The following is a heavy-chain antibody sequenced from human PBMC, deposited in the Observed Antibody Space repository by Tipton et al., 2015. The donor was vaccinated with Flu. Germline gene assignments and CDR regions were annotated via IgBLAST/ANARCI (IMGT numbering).Heavy chain of an antibody. V-gene: IGHV3-7*03. CDR2: IKEDGSKK. J-gene: IGHJ4*02. CDR1: GFTFSSYW. Sequence: SLRLSCAASGFTFSSYWMAWVRQAPGKGLEWVANIKEDGSKKYYVDSVKGRFTISRDNAKNSLYLQMNSLGAEDTAVYYCAKKGLPDNWGQGTLVTVSS. CDR3: AKKGLPDN.